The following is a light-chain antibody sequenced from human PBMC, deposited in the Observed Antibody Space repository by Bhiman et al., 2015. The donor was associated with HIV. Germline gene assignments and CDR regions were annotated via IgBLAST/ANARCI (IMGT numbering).Light chain of an antibody. Sequence: QSALTQPASVSGSPGDSITLSCTGTTSDIGNYAYVSWYQQHPGKAPKLIIYDVTKRPSGVPDRFSASKSGNTASLTISGLQAEDEADYYCSSYTSSSTEVFGTGTKVTVL. V-gene: IGLV2-14*03. CDR3: SSYTSSSTEV. CDR1: TSDIGNYAY. J-gene: IGLJ1*01. CDR2: DVT.